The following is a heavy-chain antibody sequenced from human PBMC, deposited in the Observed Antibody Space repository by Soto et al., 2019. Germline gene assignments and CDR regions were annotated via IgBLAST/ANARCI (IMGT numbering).Heavy chain of an antibody. V-gene: IGHV3-23*01. CDR2: ISGSGDST. CDR3: AKDYGSGPGDWFDP. Sequence: GGSLILSCAASGFTFSSYAMSWVRQAPGKGLEWVSAISGSGDSTYFADSVKGRFTISRDNSKNTLYLQMNGLRAEDTAVYYCAKDYGSGPGDWFDPWGQGTLVTVSS. D-gene: IGHD3-10*01. CDR1: GFTFSSYA. J-gene: IGHJ5*02.